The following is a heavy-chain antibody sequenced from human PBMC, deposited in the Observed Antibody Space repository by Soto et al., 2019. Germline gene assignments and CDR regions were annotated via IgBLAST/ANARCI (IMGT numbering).Heavy chain of an antibody. V-gene: IGHV3-23*01. D-gene: IGHD3-3*02. CDR1: GFTFSNYA. CDR3: AKAAFFYYYYYVDV. Sequence: EVQLLESGGGLVQPGGSLRLSCAASGFTFSNYAMSWVRQAPGKGLEWVSAISGSGGSTYYADSVKGRFTISRDNSKNTLYLQMSSLRAEDTALYYCAKAAFFYYYYYVDVWGKGTTVTVSS. J-gene: IGHJ6*03. CDR2: ISGSGGST.